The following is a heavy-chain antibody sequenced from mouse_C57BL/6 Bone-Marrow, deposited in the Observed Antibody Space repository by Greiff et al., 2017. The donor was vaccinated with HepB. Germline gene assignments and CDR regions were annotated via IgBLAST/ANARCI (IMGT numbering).Heavy chain of an antibody. CDR3: ARWGYYGSSYRYYFDY. CDR2: IDPNSGGT. D-gene: IGHD1-1*01. Sequence: VKQSCKASGYTFTSYWMHWVKQRPGRGLEWIGRIDPNSGGTKYNEKFKSKATLTVDKPSSTAYMQLSSLTSEDSAVYYCARWGYYGSSYRYYFDYWGQGTTLTVSS. V-gene: IGHV1-72*01. CDR1: GYTFTSYW. J-gene: IGHJ2*01.